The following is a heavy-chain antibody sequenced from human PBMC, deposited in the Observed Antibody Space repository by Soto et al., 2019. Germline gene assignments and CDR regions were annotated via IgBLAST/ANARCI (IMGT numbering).Heavy chain of an antibody. CDR2: ISSSSSYT. D-gene: IGHD3-22*01. CDR1: GFTFSDYY. Sequence: GGSLRLSCAASGFTFSDYYMSWIRQAPGKGLEWVSYISSSSSYTNYAGSVKGRFTISRDNVKNSLYLQMNSLRAEDTAVYYCVKGEYYYDSSGYYPFDYWGQGTLVTVSS. CDR3: VKGEYYYDSSGYYPFDY. J-gene: IGHJ4*02. V-gene: IGHV3-11*05.